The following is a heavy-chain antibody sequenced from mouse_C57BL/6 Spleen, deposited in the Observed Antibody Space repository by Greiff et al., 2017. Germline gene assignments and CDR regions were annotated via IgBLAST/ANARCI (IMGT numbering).Heavy chain of an antibody. CDR2: INPSNGGT. D-gene: IGHD3-2*02. V-gene: IGHV1-53*01. Sequence: QVQLQQPGTELVKPGASVKLSCKASGYTFTSYWMHWVKQRPGQGLEWIGNINPSNGGTNYNEKLKSKATLTENKSASTAYMQLSSLTSADSAVYYCARDSSGYVFAYWGQGTLVTVSA. CDR3: ARDSSGYVFAY. J-gene: IGHJ3*01. CDR1: GYTFTSYW.